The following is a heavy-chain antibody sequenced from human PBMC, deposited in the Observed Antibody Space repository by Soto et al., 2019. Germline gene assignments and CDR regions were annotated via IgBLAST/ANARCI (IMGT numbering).Heavy chain of an antibody. V-gene: IGHV4-30-4*01. CDR2: IFYSGTT. CDR3: ARGLWVEPELYYYGMDV. J-gene: IGHJ6*02. D-gene: IGHD1-1*01. Sequence: SETLSLTCTVSGDSISSADYYWSWIRQTPGKGLEWIGHIFYSGTTYYNPSLKSRLTISVDTSKNHFSLRLTSVTAAATAVYYCARGLWVEPELYYYGMDVWGQGTTVTVSS. CDR1: GDSISSADYY.